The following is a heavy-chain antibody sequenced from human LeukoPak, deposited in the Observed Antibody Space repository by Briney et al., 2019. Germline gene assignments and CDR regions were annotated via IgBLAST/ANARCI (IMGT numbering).Heavy chain of an antibody. D-gene: IGHD1-1*01. CDR2: INHSGST. J-gene: IGHJ2*01. CDR3: ARGIGTTGTRYWYFDL. CDR1: GGSFSGYY. Sequence: SETLSLTCAVYGGSFSGYYWSWIRQPPGKGLEWIGEINHSGSTNYNPSLKSRVTILVDTSKNQFSLKLSSVTAADTAVYYCARGIGTTGTRYWYFDLWGRGTLVTVSS. V-gene: IGHV4-34*01.